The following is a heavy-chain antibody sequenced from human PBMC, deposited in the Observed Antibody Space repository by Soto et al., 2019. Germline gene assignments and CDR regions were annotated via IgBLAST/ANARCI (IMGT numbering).Heavy chain of an antibody. CDR3: ARDYDSSGYYSPNFDY. J-gene: IGHJ4*02. Sequence: GGSLRLSCAASGFTFSSYAMHWVRQAPGKGLEWVAVISYDGSNKYYADSVKGRFTISRDNSKNTLYLQMNSLRAEDTAVYYCARDYDSSGYYSPNFDYWGQGTLVTVSS. CDR1: GFTFSSYA. D-gene: IGHD3-22*01. CDR2: ISYDGSNK. V-gene: IGHV3-30-3*01.